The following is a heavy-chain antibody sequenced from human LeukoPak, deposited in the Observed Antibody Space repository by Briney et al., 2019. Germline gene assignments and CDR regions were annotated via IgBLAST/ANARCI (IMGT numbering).Heavy chain of an antibody. D-gene: IGHD3-10*01. J-gene: IGHJ5*02. CDR1: GGSISSSSYY. CDR2: IYYSGST. CDR3: AREAAPWRSGYYASGRSAGNWFDP. Sequence: SETLSLTCTVSGGSISSSSYYWGWIRQPPGKGLEWIGSIYYSGSTYYNPSLKSRVTISVDTSKNQFSLKLSSVTAADTAVYYCAREAAPWRSGYYASGRSAGNWFDPWGQGTLVTVSS. V-gene: IGHV4-39*07.